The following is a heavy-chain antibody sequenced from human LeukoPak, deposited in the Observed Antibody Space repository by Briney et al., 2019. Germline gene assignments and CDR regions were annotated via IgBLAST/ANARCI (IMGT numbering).Heavy chain of an antibody. Sequence: SETLSLTCSVSGGSISSDSYYWGWIRQPPGKGLEWIGSIYYSGSTYYNPSLRSRVTISVDTSKNQFSLSLSSVTAPDTAVYSCARQRVGASTDYWGQGTLVTVSS. J-gene: IGHJ4*02. D-gene: IGHD1-26*01. V-gene: IGHV4-39*01. CDR3: ARQRVGASTDY. CDR2: IYYSGST. CDR1: GGSISSDSYY.